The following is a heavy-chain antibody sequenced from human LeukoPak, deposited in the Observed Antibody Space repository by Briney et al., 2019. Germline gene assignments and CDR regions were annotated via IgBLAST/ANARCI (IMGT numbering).Heavy chain of an antibody. D-gene: IGHD5-24*01. Sequence: GGSLRLSCEASGFTFSSYWMSWVRQAPGQGLEWVANIKQVGSEKYYVDSVQGRFTISRDNAKNSLYLQMNSLRAEDTAVYYCARDLRRWLQLPICPRYWGQGTLVTVSS. CDR2: IKQVGSEK. CDR3: ARDLRRWLQLPICPRY. J-gene: IGHJ4*02. CDR1: GFTFSSYW. V-gene: IGHV3-7*01.